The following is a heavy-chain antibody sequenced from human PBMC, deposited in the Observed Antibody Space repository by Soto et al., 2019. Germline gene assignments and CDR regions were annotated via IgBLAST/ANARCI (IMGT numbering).Heavy chain of an antibody. J-gene: IGHJ6*02. CDR1: GFTCSSYW. V-gene: IGHV3-74*01. CDR3: ARDIAYYDFSSGYYIPRYYSYGMDF. CDR2: INSDGSST. Sequence: GGSLRLSCAASGFTCSSYWMHWVRQAPEKGLVWVSRINSDGSSTSYADAVKGRFTISRDNAKNTLYLQMNSLRAEDTAVYYCARDIAYYDFSSGYYIPRYYSYGMDFCGQGTSVT. D-gene: IGHD3-3*01.